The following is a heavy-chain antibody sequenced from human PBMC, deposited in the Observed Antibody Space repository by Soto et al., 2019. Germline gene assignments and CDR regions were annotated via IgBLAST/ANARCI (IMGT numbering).Heavy chain of an antibody. Sequence: QVQLVESGGGVVQPGRSLRLSCAASGFTFSSYGMHWVRQAPGKGLEWVAVIWYDGSNKYYADSVKGRFTISRDNSKNTLYLQMNSLRGEDTAVYYWARGGGGRGSGYYYGMDVWGQGTTVTVSS. CDR1: GFTFSSYG. CDR2: IWYDGSNK. V-gene: IGHV3-33*01. D-gene: IGHD3-16*01. J-gene: IGHJ6*02. CDR3: ARGGGGRGSGYYYGMDV.